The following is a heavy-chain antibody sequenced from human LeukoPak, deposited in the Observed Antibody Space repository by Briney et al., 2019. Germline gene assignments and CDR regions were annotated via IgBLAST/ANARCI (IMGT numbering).Heavy chain of an antibody. J-gene: IGHJ4*02. V-gene: IGHV3-48*03. CDR3: ASRLVRPLRYFDY. D-gene: IGHD3-10*01. Sequence: GGSLRLSCAASGFTFSSYEMNWVRQAPGKGLEWVSYISSSGSTIYYADPVKGRFTISRDNAKNSLYLQMNSLRAEDTAVYYCASRLVRPLRYFDYWGQGTLVTVSS. CDR1: GFTFSSYE. CDR2: ISSSGSTI.